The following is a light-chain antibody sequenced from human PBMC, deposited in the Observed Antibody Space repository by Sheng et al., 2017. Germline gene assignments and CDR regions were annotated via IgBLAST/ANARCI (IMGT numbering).Light chain of an antibody. CDR2: WAS. J-gene: IGKJ1*01. V-gene: IGKV4-1*01. Sequence: DIGMTQSPDSLAVSLGERATINCKSSQSVLYSSNNKNYLSWYQQKPGQPPKLLISWASTRESGVPDRFSGSGSGTDFTLTISSLQAEDVAVYSCQQYYSFPPTFGQGTKVQIK. CDR3: QQYYSFPPT. CDR1: QSVLYSSNNKNY.